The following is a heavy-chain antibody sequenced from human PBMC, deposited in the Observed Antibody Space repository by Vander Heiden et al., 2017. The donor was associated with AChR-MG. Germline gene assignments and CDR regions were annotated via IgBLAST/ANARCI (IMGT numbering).Heavy chain of an antibody. J-gene: IGHJ4*02. CDR2: IYWDDDK. D-gene: IGHD6-13*01. V-gene: IGHV2-5*02. Sequence: QITLKESGPTLVKPTQTLTLTCTFSGFSLSTSGVGVGWIRQPPGNALEWLALIYWDDDKRYSPSLKSRLTITKDTSKNQVVLTMTNMDPVDTATYYCAHRFGRWAAAGPRLAYWGQGTLVTVSS. CDR1: GFSLSTSGVG. CDR3: AHRFGRWAAAGPRLAY.